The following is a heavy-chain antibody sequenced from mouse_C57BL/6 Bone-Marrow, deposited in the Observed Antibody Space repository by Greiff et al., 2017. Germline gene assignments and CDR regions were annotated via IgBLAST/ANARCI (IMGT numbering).Heavy chain of an antibody. D-gene: IGHD2-10*01. Sequence: VQLQQSGPELVKPGASVKIPCKASGYTFTDYNMDWVKQSHGKSLEWIGDINPNNGGTIYNQKFKGKATLTVDKSSSTAYMELRSLTSEDTAVYYCARSSSSYYDQARFAYWGQGTLVTVSA. CDR2: INPNNGGT. CDR3: ARSSSSYYDQARFAY. J-gene: IGHJ3*01. V-gene: IGHV1-18*01. CDR1: GYTFTDYN.